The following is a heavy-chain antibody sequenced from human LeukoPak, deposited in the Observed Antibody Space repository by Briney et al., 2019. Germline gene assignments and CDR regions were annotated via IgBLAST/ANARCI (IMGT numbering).Heavy chain of an antibody. D-gene: IGHD6-19*01. CDR3: TRGSITVDH. CDR1: GGSISSGSSY. J-gene: IGHJ4*02. CDR2: MYTSGST. Sequence: SQTLSLTCTVSGGSISSGSSYWSWIRQPAGKGLEWIERMYTSGSTNYNPSLKSRVTISVDTSKNQFSLKMTSVTAADTAVYYCTRGSITVDHWGQGTLVTVSS. V-gene: IGHV4-61*02.